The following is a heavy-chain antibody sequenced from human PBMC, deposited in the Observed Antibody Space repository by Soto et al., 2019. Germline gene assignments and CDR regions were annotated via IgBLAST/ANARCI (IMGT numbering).Heavy chain of an antibody. CDR1: GRSFRGYY. Sequence: SETLDLTRAVYGRSFRGYYWTCIRQAPGKGLEWIGEINHSGGTNYNSSLKSRVTISVDTSKNQFSLILYSVTAADTAVYYCARDRQYYQFWSGYQNEGPYDMDVWGQGTTVTSP. CDR3: ARDRQYYQFWSGYQNEGPYDMDV. V-gene: IGHV4-34*01. J-gene: IGHJ6*02. CDR2: INHSGGT. D-gene: IGHD3-3*02.